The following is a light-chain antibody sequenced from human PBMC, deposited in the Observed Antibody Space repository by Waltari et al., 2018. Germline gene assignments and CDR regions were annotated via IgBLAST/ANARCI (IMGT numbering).Light chain of an antibody. CDR2: VAS. Sequence: ETIITQSPGILFVSPGQTATLSCRARKSIGNNLAWYQQKPGQAPRLLIYVASSRGTDIPVRFFGAGSGTEFTLTISSLQCEDFAVYYCQQYNEWPYTFGQGTKV. V-gene: IGKV3-15*01. CDR1: KSIGNN. CDR3: QQYNEWPYT. J-gene: IGKJ2*01.